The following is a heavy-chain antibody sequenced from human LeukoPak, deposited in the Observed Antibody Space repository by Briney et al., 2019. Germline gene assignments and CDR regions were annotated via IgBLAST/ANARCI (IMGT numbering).Heavy chain of an antibody. V-gene: IGHV4-59*01. J-gene: IGHJ6*03. CDR3: ARVEEGYGSGRRENYYYYYMDV. D-gene: IGHD3-10*01. CDR2: IHYTGST. Sequence: SSETLSLTCTVSGGSISSYYWSWIRQPPRKGLEWIEYIHYTGSTNYNPSLKSRVTISVDTSKNQFSLKLSSVTAADTAVYYCARVEEGYGSGRRENYYYYYMDVWGKGTTVTISS. CDR1: GGSISSYY.